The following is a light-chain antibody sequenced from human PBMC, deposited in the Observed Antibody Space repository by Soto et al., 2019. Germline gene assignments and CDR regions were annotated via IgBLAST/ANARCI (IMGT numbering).Light chain of an antibody. J-gene: IGLJ1*01. CDR3: SSYTSGSTLPWV. Sequence: HSVLTQPPSASESPGQSVTIYCTGTSSDVGAYNYVSWYQQHPGKVPKLMIYEVSKRPSGVPDRFSGSKSGNTASLTVSGLRLEDEAVYYCSSYTSGSTLPWVFGTGTKVTV. CDR1: SSDVGAYNY. CDR2: EVS. V-gene: IGLV2-8*01.